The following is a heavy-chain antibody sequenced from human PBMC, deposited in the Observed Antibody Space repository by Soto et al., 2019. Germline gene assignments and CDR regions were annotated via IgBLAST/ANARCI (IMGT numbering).Heavy chain of an antibody. Sequence: VQLVQSGGTLVQPGGSLRLSCAASGLTFSGHWMTWVRQTPGEGLQWVGAIKPDGSETFYVDSVKGRFTISRDNARNSLFLQMDSLRAEDTAVYYCTSRPSGMTYHAVFDFWGQGTLVTVSS. CDR2: IKPDGSET. CDR3: TSRPSGMTYHAVFDF. V-gene: IGHV3-7*03. D-gene: IGHD2-21*02. CDR1: GLTFSGHW. J-gene: IGHJ4*02.